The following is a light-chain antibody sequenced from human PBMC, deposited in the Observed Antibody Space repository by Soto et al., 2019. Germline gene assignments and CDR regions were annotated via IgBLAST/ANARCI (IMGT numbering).Light chain of an antibody. CDR1: SSDVAAYNY. CDR2: EVS. CDR3: SSYAGNNHYVV. J-gene: IGLJ2*01. Sequence: QSALTQPPSASGSPGQSVTISCTGTSSDVAAYNYVSWYQQHPGKAPKLLIYEVSKRPSGVPDRFFVSKSGNTASLTVSGLQAEDEADYYCSSYAGNNHYVVFGGGTKLTVL. V-gene: IGLV2-8*01.